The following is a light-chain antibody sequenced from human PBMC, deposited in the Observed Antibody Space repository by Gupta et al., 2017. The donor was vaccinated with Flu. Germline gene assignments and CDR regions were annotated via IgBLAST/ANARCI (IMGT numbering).Light chain of an antibody. CDR1: NIATKS. Sequence: SYVLTQPPSVSVAPGQTARITCGGNNIATKSVYWYQQQPGQAPVLVVYDDSTRPSGIPERFSGSNSGNPATLTISRVEAGDEAGYYCQVWDSSSDHPVFGGGTKLTVL. CDR3: QVWDSSSDHPV. V-gene: IGLV3-21*02. J-gene: IGLJ3*02. CDR2: DDS.